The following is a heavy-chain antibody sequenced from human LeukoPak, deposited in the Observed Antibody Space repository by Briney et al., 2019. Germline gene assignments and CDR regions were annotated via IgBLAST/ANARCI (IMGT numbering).Heavy chain of an antibody. J-gene: IGHJ6*03. CDR3: ASLTGTTDYYYYYMDV. D-gene: IGHD1-20*01. CDR2: INHSGST. CDR1: GGSFTDYY. V-gene: IGHV4-34*01. Sequence: SETLSLTCAVYGGSFTDYYWSWIRQPPGKGLEWIGEINHSGSTNYNPSLKSRVTISVDTSKDQFSLKLSSVTAADTAVYYCASLTGTTDYYYYYMDVWGKGTTVTVSS.